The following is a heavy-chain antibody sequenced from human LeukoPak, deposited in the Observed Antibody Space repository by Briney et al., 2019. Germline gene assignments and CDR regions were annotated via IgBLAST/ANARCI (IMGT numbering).Heavy chain of an antibody. V-gene: IGHV1-46*01. CDR3: ARVAVAGVFDY. D-gene: IGHD6-19*01. J-gene: IGHJ4*02. Sequence: EASVKVSCKASGYTFTSYYMHWVRQAPGQGLEWMGIINPSGGSTSYAQKFQGRVTMTRNTSTSTVYMELSSLRSEDTAVYYCARVAVAGVFDYWGQGTLVTVSS. CDR2: INPSGGST. CDR1: GYTFTSYY.